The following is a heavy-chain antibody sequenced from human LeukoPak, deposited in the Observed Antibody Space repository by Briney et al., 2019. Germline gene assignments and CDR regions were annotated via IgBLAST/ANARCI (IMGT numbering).Heavy chain of an antibody. CDR2: IYYSGST. CDR1: GGSISSYY. CDR3: ARVLIFGVTPLAFDI. D-gene: IGHD3-3*01. J-gene: IGHJ3*02. V-gene: IGHV4-59*01. Sequence: MSSETLSLTCTVSGGSISSYYWSWIRQPPGKGLEWIGYIYYSGSTNYNPSLKSRVTISVDTSKNQFSLKLSSVTAADTAVYYCARVLIFGVTPLAFDIWGQGTMVTVSS.